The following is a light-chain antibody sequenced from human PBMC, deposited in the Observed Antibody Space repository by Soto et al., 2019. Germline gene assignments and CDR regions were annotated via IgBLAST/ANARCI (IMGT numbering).Light chain of an antibody. J-gene: IGKJ4*01. CDR1: QSVSSF. CDR2: DAS. Sequence: EVVLTQSPATLSLSPGERATLSCRASQSVSSFLAWYQQKPGQAPRLLIYDASTRATGIPARFIGSGSGTDFTLTISTLEPEDLAVYYCQQRSNWPLTFGGGTKVEI. CDR3: QQRSNWPLT. V-gene: IGKV3-11*01.